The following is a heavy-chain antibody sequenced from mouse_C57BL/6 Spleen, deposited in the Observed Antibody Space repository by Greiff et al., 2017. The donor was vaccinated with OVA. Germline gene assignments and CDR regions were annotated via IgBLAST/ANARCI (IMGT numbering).Heavy chain of an antibody. CDR1: GFTFSDYY. CDR2: ISNGGGST. V-gene: IGHV5-12*01. J-gene: IGHJ4*01. CDR3: ARLGYDYDYYAMDY. Sequence: VQLVESGGGLVQPGGSLKLSCAASGFTFSDYYMYWVRQTPEKRLEWVAYISNGGGSTYYPDTVKGRFTISRDNAKNTLYLQMSRLKSEDTAMYYCARLGYDYDYYAMDYWGQGTSVTVSS. D-gene: IGHD2-4*01.